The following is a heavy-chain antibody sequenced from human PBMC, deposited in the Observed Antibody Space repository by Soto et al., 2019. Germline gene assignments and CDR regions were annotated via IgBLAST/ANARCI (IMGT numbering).Heavy chain of an antibody. CDR2: ISYSGTI. CDR3: ARGSGDYFVLNN. J-gene: IGHJ4*02. Sequence: PSETLSLTCTVSGGSISGNYNYWGWIRQPPGKGLEWIASISYSGTINSNPSLKSRVTISVDTSKNQFSLMLTSVTAADTAVYFCARGSGDYFVLNNWGRGTLVTVSS. D-gene: IGHD6-19*01. CDR1: GGSISGNYNY. V-gene: IGHV4-39*07.